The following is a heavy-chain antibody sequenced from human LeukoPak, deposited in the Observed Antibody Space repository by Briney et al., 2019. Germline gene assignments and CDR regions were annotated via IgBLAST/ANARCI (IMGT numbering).Heavy chain of an antibody. V-gene: IGHV3-23*01. CDR3: ARSGDYGDYIDY. J-gene: IGHJ4*02. CDR2: ISGSGGRT. CDR1: GFTFTTYA. D-gene: IGHD4-17*01. Sequence: GGSLRLSCAASGFTFTTYAINWVRLAPGKGLEWVSSISGSGGRTDYADSVKGRFTISRDNAKNSLYLQMNSLRAEDTAVYYCARSGDYGDYIDYWGQGTLVTVSS.